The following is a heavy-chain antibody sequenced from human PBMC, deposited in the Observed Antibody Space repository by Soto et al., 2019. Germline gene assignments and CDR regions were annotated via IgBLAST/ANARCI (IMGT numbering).Heavy chain of an antibody. D-gene: IGHD6-19*01. CDR3: AKLSYIAVAGTGRHFDY. Sequence: EVQVLESGGGLVQPGGSLRLSCAASGFTFSNYGMSWVRQAPGKGLEWVSGISASGGSTYCADSVKGRFTISRDNSKNTLYLQLNSLRAEDTAVYYCAKLSYIAVAGTGRHFDYWGQGTLVTVSS. CDR1: GFTFSNYG. J-gene: IGHJ4*02. CDR2: ISASGGST. V-gene: IGHV3-23*01.